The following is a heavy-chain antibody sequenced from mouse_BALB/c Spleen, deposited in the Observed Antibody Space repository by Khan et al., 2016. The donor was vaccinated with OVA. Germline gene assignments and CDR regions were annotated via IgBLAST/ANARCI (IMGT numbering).Heavy chain of an antibody. CDR1: GFTFSSYA. CDR3: TRLVDY. CDR2: ISSGGST. Sequence: EVELVESGGGLVKPGGSLKLSCAASGFTFSSYAVSWIRQTPEKRLEWVASISSGGSTYYPDRVKGRFTTSRDDARNILYRQMSSVRSEDTAMYYCTRLVDYWGQGTSVTVSA. J-gene: IGHJ4*01. V-gene: IGHV5-6-5*01.